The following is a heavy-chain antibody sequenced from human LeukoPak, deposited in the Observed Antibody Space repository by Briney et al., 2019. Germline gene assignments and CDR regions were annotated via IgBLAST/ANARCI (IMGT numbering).Heavy chain of an antibody. D-gene: IGHD3-10*01. Sequence: PSETLSLTCTVSGGSISSYYWSWIRQPPGKGLEWIGYIYYSGSTNYNPSLKSRVTISVDTSKNQFSLKLSSVTAADTAVYYCARAASGSYRDYFDYWGQGTLVTVSS. CDR1: GGSISSYY. V-gene: IGHV4-59*01. J-gene: IGHJ4*02. CDR3: ARAASGSYRDYFDY. CDR2: IYYSGST.